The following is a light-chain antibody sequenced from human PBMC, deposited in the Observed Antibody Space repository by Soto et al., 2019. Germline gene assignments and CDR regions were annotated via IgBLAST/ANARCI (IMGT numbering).Light chain of an antibody. CDR3: QSYDSSLSGSTV. CDR1: SSNIGAGYD. Sequence: QSVLTQPPSVSGAPGQRVTISCTGSSSNIGAGYDVHWYQQLPGTAPKLLIYGNSNRPSGVPDRFSGSKSGTSASLAITGLQAEDDADYYCQSYDSSLSGSTVFGGVTKLTV. CDR2: GNS. J-gene: IGLJ2*01. V-gene: IGLV1-40*01.